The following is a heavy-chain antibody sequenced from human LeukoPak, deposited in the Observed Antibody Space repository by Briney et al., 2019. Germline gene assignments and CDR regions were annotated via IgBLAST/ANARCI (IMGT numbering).Heavy chain of an antibody. D-gene: IGHD3-10*01. CDR2: IYTSGST. J-gene: IGHJ5*02. Sequence: SETLSLTCTVSGGSISSYYWSWIRQPAGKGLEWIGRIYTSGSTNYNPSLKSRVTMSVDTSKNQFSPKLSSVTAADTAVYYCAREVYGSGSYNWFDPWGQGTLVTVSS. V-gene: IGHV4-4*07. CDR3: AREVYGSGSYNWFDP. CDR1: GGSISSYY.